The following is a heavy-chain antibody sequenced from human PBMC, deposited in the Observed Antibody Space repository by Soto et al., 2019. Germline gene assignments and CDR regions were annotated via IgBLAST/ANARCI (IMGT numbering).Heavy chain of an antibody. V-gene: IGHV3-30-3*01. D-gene: IGHD2-2*01. J-gene: IGHJ4*02. CDR3: ANVGQESSTSSYYFDY. Sequence: PGGSPRLSCAASGFTFSSYAMHWFRQAPGKGLEWVAVISYDGSNKYYADSVKGRFTISRDNSKNTLYLQMNSLRAEDTAVYYCANVGQESSTSSYYFDYWGQGTLVTVSS. CDR2: ISYDGSNK. CDR1: GFTFSSYA.